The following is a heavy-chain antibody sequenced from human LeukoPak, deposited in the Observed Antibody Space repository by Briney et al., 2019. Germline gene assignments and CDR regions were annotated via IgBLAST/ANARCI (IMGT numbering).Heavy chain of an antibody. V-gene: IGHV4-34*01. D-gene: IGHD3-9*01. J-gene: IGHJ6*02. CDR2: INHSGTT. CDR1: GGSFSDYY. CDR3: ARAGLRFFDWSQNYYYAMDV. Sequence: PPETLSLTCAVSGGSFSDYYWSWIRQPPGKGLEWIGEINHSGTTNYIPSLKSRVTISVDTSNNRFSLKLSSLTAADTAVYYCARAGLRFFDWSQNYYYAMDVWGQGTTVTVSS.